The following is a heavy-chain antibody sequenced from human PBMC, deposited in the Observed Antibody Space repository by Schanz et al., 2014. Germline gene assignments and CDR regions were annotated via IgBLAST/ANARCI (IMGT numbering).Heavy chain of an antibody. D-gene: IGHD5-12*01. J-gene: IGHJ4*02. CDR1: GFTFRTYA. V-gene: IGHV3-66*01. CDR3: AKDGVEAVATV. CDR2: MFPGGNT. Sequence: VHLVESGGGVVRPGGSLRLSCAASGFTFRTYASTWVRQAPGKGLEWVSIMFPGGNTYYADSVKGRFTISRDNSKNTLFLQMNSLRAEDTAVYYCAKDGVEAVATVWGQGILVTVSS.